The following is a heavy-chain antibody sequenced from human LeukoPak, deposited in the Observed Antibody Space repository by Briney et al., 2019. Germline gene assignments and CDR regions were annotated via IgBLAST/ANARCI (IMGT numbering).Heavy chain of an antibody. CDR1: GYTFTSYD. Sequence: GASVKVSCKASGYTFTSYDINWVRQATGQGLEWMGWMNPKNANTGSAQKFQGRVTMTRNTSINTAYMELSSLRSEDTAVYYCARGMDSSGYSAAYWGQGTLVTVSS. V-gene: IGHV1-8*01. CDR3: ARGMDSSGYSAAY. D-gene: IGHD3-22*01. J-gene: IGHJ4*02. CDR2: MNPKNANT.